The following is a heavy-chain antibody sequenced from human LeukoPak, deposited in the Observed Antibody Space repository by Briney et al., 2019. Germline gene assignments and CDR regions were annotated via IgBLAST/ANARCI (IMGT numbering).Heavy chain of an antibody. CDR1: GFTVSSNY. Sequence: GGSLRLSCAASGFTVSSNYMSWVRQAPGKGLEGVSDISGSGDSAYYADSVKGRFTISRDNSKNTLYLQMNSLRAEDTAVYYCAKRVLDGYNSPFDYWGQGTLVTVSS. D-gene: IGHD5-24*01. J-gene: IGHJ4*02. CDR2: ISGSGDSA. V-gene: IGHV3-23*01. CDR3: AKRVLDGYNSPFDY.